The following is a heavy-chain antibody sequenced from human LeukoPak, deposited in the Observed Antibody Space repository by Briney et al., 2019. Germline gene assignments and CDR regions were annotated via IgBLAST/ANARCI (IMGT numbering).Heavy chain of an antibody. CDR1: GYTFTYRY. D-gene: IGHD2-2*01. CDR2: TTPYNGNR. Sequence: SVTVSCTASGYTFTYRYLHWVRQAPGQAFEWMGWTTPYNGNRNYAKKFQDRVTITRDTSLSTAHMELSSLRSEDTAMYYCARSALYSTKSDYYFESWGQGTLVTVSS. CDR3: ARSALYSTKSDYYFES. J-gene: IGHJ4*02. V-gene: IGHV1-45*02.